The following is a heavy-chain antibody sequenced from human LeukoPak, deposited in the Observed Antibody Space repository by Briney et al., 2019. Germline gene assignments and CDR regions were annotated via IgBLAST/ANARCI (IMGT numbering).Heavy chain of an antibody. J-gene: IGHJ6*02. V-gene: IGHV3-33*08. Sequence: GGSLRLSCAASGFTFSSYGMPWVRQAPGKGLEWVAVIWYDGSNKYYADSVKGRFTISRDNSKNTLYLQMNSLRAEDTAVYYCARNFRTNYYYYGMDVWGQGTTVTVSS. CDR2: IWYDGSNK. CDR3: ARNFRTNYYYYGMDV. CDR1: GFTFSSYG.